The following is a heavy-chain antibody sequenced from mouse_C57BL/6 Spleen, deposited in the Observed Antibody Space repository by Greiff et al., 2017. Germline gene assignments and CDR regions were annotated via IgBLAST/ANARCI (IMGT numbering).Heavy chain of an antibody. CDR1: GYTFTSYW. J-gene: IGHJ3*01. V-gene: IGHV1-69*01. CDR2: IDPSDSYT. CDR3: ARMDGFSFAY. D-gene: IGHD2-3*01. Sequence: QVQLQQPGAELVMPGASVKLSCKASGYTFTSYWMHWVKQRPGQGLEWIGEIDPSDSYTNYNQKFKGKSTLTVDKSSSTAYMQLSSLTSEDSAVYYCARMDGFSFAYWGQGTLVTVSA.